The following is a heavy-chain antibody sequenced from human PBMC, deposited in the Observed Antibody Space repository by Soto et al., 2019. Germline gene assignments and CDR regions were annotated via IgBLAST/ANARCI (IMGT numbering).Heavy chain of an antibody. CDR2: IWYDGSNK. CDR1: GFTFSSYG. D-gene: IGHD2-15*01. Sequence: QVQLVESGGGVVQPGRSLRLSCAASGFTFSSYGMHWVRQAPGKGLEWVAVIWYDGSNKYYADSVKGRFTISRDNSKNTLYLQMNSVRAEDTAVYYCARDGYCSGGRCYSVPVFDYWGQGTLVTVSS. V-gene: IGHV3-33*01. CDR3: ARDGYCSGGRCYSVPVFDY. J-gene: IGHJ4*02.